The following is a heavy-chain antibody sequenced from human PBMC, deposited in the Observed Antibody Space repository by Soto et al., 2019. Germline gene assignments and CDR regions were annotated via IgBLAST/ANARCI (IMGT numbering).Heavy chain of an antibody. CDR1: GFTFSGYD. D-gene: IGHD3-22*01. CDR2: IGTTGDT. J-gene: IGHJ4*02. CDR3: ARAIGPTLFDY. Sequence: GSLRLSCSASGFTFSGYDMHWVRQGTGKGLEWVSAIGTTGDTYYAGSVKGRFTISRENAKNSLYLQMNSLRAGDTTIYFCARAIGPTLFDYWGQGTLVTVSS. V-gene: IGHV3-13*04.